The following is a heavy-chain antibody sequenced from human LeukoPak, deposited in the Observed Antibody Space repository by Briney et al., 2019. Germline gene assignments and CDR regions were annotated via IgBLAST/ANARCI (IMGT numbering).Heavy chain of an antibody. CDR1: GGSISSSSYY. J-gene: IGHJ5*02. V-gene: IGHV4-39*07. CDR2: IYYSGST. Sequence: SETLSLTCTVSGGSISSSSYYWGWIRQPPGRGLEWIGSIYYSGSTYYNPSLKSRVTISVDTSKNQFSLKLSSVTAADTAVYYCARDVPPNLVYSAVGRYGDYVAGWFDPWGQGTLVTVSS. CDR3: ARDVPPNLVYSAVGRYGDYVAGWFDP. D-gene: IGHD4-17*01.